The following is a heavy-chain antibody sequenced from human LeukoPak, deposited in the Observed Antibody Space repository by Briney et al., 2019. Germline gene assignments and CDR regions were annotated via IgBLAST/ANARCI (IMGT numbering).Heavy chain of an antibody. CDR3: ARAKTTYYYDSSSGY. CDR2: ISNSSSTK. J-gene: IGHJ4*01. D-gene: IGHD3-22*01. V-gene: IGHV3-48*04. CDR1: GFTFSSYA. Sequence: GGSLRLSCAASGFTFSSYAMHWVRQAPGKGMEWVSYISNSSSTKYYADSVKGRFTISRDNAKNSLYLQVNSLRVEDTAVYYCARAKTTYYYDSSSGYWGQEPWSPSPQ.